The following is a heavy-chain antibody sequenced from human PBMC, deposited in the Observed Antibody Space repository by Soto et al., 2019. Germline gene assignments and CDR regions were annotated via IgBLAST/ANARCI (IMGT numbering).Heavy chain of an antibody. D-gene: IGHD4-17*01. Sequence: QVQLVQSGAEVKKPGSSVKVSCKASGGTFSSYAISWVRQAPGQGLEWMGGIMPIFGTANYAQKFQGRFTIIADESTSTAYMERSSLRSEDTAVYYCARDRRSVTTENAFDIWGQGTMVTVSS. CDR3: ARDRRSVTTENAFDI. CDR1: GGTFSSYA. CDR2: IMPIFGTA. J-gene: IGHJ3*02. V-gene: IGHV1-69*01.